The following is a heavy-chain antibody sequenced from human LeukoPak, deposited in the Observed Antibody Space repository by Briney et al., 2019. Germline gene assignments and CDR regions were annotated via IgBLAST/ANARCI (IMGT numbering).Heavy chain of an antibody. CDR3: ARKKDDGDYHIDY. CDR2: ICYTGTA. CDR1: GGSISSADYY. Sequence: SETLSLTCTVSGGSISSADYYWSWIRQHPGKGLEWIGYICYTGTAYYNPSLKSRLSISVDTFKNQFSLRLASVTAADTAVYYCARKKDDGDYHIDYWGQGTLVTVSS. J-gene: IGHJ4*02. D-gene: IGHD4-17*01. V-gene: IGHV4-31*03.